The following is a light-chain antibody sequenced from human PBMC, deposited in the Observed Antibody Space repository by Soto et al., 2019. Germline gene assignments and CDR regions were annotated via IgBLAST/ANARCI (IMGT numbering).Light chain of an antibody. Sequence: VVMTQSPLSLPVTPGEPASISCRSSQSLLHSNGYNYLDWHLQRPGQSPQLLIYLASNRAPGVPDRFSGSGSGTDFTLKISRVEAEDVGVYYCMQALQTPRTFGQGTKVEIK. CDR2: LAS. CDR1: QSLLHSNGYNY. V-gene: IGKV2-28*01. CDR3: MQALQTPRT. J-gene: IGKJ1*01.